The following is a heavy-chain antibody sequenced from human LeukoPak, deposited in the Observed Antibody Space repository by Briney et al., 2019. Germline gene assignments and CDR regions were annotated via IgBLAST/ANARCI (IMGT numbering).Heavy chain of an antibody. CDR2: ISAYNGNT. J-gene: IGHJ4*02. D-gene: IGHD3-16*02. Sequence: ASAKVSCKASGYTFTSYGISWVRQAPGQGLEWMGWISAYNGNTNYAQKLQGRVTMTTDTSTSTAYMELRSLRSDDTAVYYCATSYVWGSYRYPSAFDYWGQGTLVTVSS. CDR1: GYTFTSYG. V-gene: IGHV1-18*01. CDR3: ATSYVWGSYRYPSAFDY.